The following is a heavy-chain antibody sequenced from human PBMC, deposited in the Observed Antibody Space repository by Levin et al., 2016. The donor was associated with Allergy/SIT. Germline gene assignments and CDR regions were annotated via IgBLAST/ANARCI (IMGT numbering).Heavy chain of an antibody. Sequence: VRQAPGKGLEWVSVIYSGGSTYYADSVKGRFTISRDNSKNTLYLQMNSLRAEDTAVYYCARGKLTMVRGVRGYYYGMDVWGQGTTVTVSS. CDR3: ARGKLTMVRGVRGYYYGMDV. D-gene: IGHD3-10*01. V-gene: IGHV3-66*01. CDR2: IYSGGST. J-gene: IGHJ6*02.